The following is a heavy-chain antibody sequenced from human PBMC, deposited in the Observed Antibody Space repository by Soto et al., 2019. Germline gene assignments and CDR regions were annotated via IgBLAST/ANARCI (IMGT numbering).Heavy chain of an antibody. CDR3: GRRARDGYNAPLDY. D-gene: IGHD6-25*01. CDR1: AFTFTNHA. J-gene: IGHJ4*02. CDR2: VSGSGGRT. Sequence: EVQLLESGGGLVQPGGSLRLSCAASAFTFTNHAMNWVRQGPGKGLEWVSGVSGSGGRTNYAGSVKGRFTLSRDNSKKPLYLEMNPLRAEDTGVYYRGRRARDGYNAPLDYLGQGTLGTVSS. V-gene: IGHV3-23*01.